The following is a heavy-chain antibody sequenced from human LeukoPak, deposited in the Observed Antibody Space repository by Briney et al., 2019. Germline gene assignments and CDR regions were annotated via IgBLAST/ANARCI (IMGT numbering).Heavy chain of an antibody. J-gene: IGHJ1*01. Sequence: PGGSLRLSCAASGFTLIRYWVTWVRQSPGTGLEWVANINQDGSEKYYGDSVTGRFTISRDNAENSLFLQMNSLRADDTGVYYCARGREAPADVFPYHWGQGVVVTVSS. D-gene: IGHD1-26*01. V-gene: IGHV3-7*01. CDR1: GFTLIRYW. CDR2: INQDGSEK. CDR3: ARGREAPADVFPYH.